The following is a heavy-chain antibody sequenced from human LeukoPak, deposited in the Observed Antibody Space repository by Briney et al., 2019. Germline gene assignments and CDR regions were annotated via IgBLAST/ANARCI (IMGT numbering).Heavy chain of an antibody. CDR3: ARSSGWGFDY. D-gene: IGHD6-19*01. CDR2: TYYRSKRYN. CDR1: GDSVSSSSAA. J-gene: IGHJ4*02. Sequence: SQTLSLTCAISGDSVSSSSAAWNWVRQSPSRGLEWLGRTYYRSKRYNDYAVSGKSQISISPDTSKNQFSLQLNSVTPEDTAVYYCARSSGWGFDYWGQGTLVTVSS. V-gene: IGHV6-1*01.